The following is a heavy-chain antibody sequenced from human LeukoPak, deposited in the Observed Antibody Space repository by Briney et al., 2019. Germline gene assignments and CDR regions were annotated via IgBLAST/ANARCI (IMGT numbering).Heavy chain of an antibody. D-gene: IGHD2-15*01. J-gene: IGHJ4*02. CDR1: GFTFSSYS. CDR2: ISSSSSTI. CDR3: ARGGSVVVVAAPGDY. V-gene: IGHV3-48*02. Sequence: GGSLRLSCVASGFTFSSYSMSRVRQAPGKGLEWVSYISSSSSTIYYADSVKGRFSVSRDNAKNSLYLQMNSLRDEDTAVYYCARGGSVVVVAAPGDYWGQGTLVTVSS.